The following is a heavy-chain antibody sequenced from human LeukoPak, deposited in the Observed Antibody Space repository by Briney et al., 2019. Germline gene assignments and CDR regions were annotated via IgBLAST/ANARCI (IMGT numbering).Heavy chain of an antibody. CDR3: AKDPYGGTYPSYFDY. J-gene: IGHJ4*02. V-gene: IGHV3-30*02. CDR2: LRYDGSTA. D-gene: IGHD1-26*01. Sequence: PGGSLSLPCAASGFTLSSYGMNWVRQAPGKGLDWVAFLRYDGSTAFYEDSVKGRFTISRDSSKNTLYLQMNSLTPADTAIYYCAKDPYGGTYPSYFDYWGQGTLVTVSS. CDR1: GFTLSSYG.